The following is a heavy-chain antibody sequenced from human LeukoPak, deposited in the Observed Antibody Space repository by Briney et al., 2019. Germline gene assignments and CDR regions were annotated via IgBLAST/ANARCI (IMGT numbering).Heavy chain of an antibody. J-gene: IGHJ4*02. Sequence: GGSLRLSCAASGFTFSSYGMSWVRQAPGKGLEWVSAISGSGGSTYYADSVKGRFTISRDNSKNTLYLQMNNLRAEDTAVYYCAKTRGSGPFDYWGQGTLVTVSS. V-gene: IGHV3-23*01. CDR2: ISGSGGST. CDR1: GFTFSSYG. D-gene: IGHD3-10*01. CDR3: AKTRGSGPFDY.